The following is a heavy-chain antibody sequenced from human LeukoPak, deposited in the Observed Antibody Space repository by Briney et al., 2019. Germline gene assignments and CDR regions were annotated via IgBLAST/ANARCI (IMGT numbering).Heavy chain of an antibody. D-gene: IGHD5-12*01. CDR1: GFTFSSYE. Sequence: GGSLRLSCAASGFTFSSYEMNWVRQAPGKGLEWVSYISSSGSTIYYADSVKGRFTISRDNSKNTLYLQMNSLRAEDTAVYYCAKGKWGVATSGFDYWGQGTLVTVSS. CDR2: ISSSGSTI. J-gene: IGHJ4*02. CDR3: AKGKWGVATSGFDY. V-gene: IGHV3-48*03.